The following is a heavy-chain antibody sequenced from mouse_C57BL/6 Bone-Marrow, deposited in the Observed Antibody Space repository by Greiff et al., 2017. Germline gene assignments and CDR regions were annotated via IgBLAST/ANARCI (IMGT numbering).Heavy chain of an antibody. CDR1: GYAFSSSW. D-gene: IGHD2-2*01. J-gene: IGHJ3*01. CDR3: ARGGYDAWFAY. CDR2: IFPGDGDT. Sequence: VQLQQSGPELVKPGASVKISCKASGYAFSSSWMNWVKQRPGKGLEWIGRIFPGDGDTNYNGKFKGKATLTADKSSSTAYMQLSSLTSEDSAVXIYARGGYDAWFAYWGQGTLVTVSA. V-gene: IGHV1-82*01.